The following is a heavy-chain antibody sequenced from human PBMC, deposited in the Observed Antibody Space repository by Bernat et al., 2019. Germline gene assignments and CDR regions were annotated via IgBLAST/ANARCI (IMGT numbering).Heavy chain of an antibody. J-gene: IGHJ4*02. CDR1: GFTFSSYG. V-gene: IGHV3-30*03. D-gene: IGHD6-13*01. CDR3: ARERDSGNCYGGAFGY. CDR2: IPYDGGNK. Sequence: QVQLVESGGGVVQPGRSLRLSCAASGFTFSSYGMHWVRQAPGKGLEWVAVIPYDGGNKYYADSVKDRFTISRDNSKNTLYLQMNSLRIEDTAVYYCARERDSGNCYGGAFGYWGQGTLFPVSS.